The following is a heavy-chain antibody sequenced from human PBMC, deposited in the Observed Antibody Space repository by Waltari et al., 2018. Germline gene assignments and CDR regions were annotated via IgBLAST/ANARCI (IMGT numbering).Heavy chain of an antibody. V-gene: IGHV3-21*01. CDR1: GFPFGSYS. CDR2: ISSSSSYI. J-gene: IGHJ4*02. Sequence: EVQLVESGGGLVKPGGSLGLPVAASGFPFGSYSMNWVRQAPGKGLEWVSSISSSSSYIYYADSVKGQFTISRDNAKNSLYLQMNSLRAEDTAVYYCARGTGGNYWGQGTLVTVSS. CDR3: ARGTGGNY. D-gene: IGHD7-27*01.